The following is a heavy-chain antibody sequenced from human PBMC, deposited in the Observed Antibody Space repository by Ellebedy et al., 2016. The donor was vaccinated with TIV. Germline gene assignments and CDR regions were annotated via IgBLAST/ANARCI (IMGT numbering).Heavy chain of an antibody. CDR1: GYSFTSYW. J-gene: IGHJ4*02. D-gene: IGHD6-13*01. V-gene: IGHV5-10-1*01. CDR2: IDPSDSYT. Sequence: KVSXXGSGYSFTSYWISWVRQMPGKGLEWMGRIDPSDSYTNYSPSFQGHVTISADKSISTAYLQWSSLKASDTAMYYCARPPYSSSWYYFDYWGQGTLVTVSS. CDR3: ARPPYSSSWYYFDY.